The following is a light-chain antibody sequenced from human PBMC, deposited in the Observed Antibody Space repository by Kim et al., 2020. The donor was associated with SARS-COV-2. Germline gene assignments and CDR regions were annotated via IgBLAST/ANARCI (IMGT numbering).Light chain of an antibody. J-gene: IGKJ4*01. CDR1: QNINNW. V-gene: IGKV1-5*03. CDR2: KAS. Sequence: TLSASVGDRVTITCRASQNINNWLAWYQQKPGKAPKVLIYKASTLQSGVPSRFSGSGFGTEFTLTISSLQPDDFATYYCQQYNTHFGGGTKVDIK. CDR3: QQYNTH.